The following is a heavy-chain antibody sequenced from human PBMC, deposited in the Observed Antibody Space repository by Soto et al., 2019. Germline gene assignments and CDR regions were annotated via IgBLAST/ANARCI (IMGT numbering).Heavy chain of an antibody. J-gene: IGHJ6*03. V-gene: IGHV3-23*01. Sequence: PGGSLRLSCAASGFTFSSYAMSWVRQAPGKGLEWVSAISGSGGSTYYADSVKGRFTISRDNSKNTLYLQMNSLRAEDTAVYYCAKVRFGEFDFGALDYYYYYMDVWGKGTTVTVSS. CDR3: AKVRFGEFDFGALDYYYYYMDV. CDR1: GFTFSSYA. D-gene: IGHD3-10*01. CDR2: ISGSGGST.